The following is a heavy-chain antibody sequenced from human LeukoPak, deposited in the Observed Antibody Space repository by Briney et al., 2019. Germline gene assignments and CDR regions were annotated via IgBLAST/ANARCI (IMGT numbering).Heavy chain of an antibody. J-gene: IGHJ4*02. V-gene: IGHV3-30*04. CDR2: ISYDGSNK. CDR3: ARTADGGYQTYYFDY. Sequence: PGGSLRLSCAASGFTFSSYAMHWVRQAPGKGLEWVAVISYDGSNKYYADSVKGRFTISRDNSKNTLYLQMNSLRAEDTAVYYCARTADGGYQTYYFDYWGQGTLVTVSS. D-gene: IGHD3-22*01. CDR1: GFTFSSYA.